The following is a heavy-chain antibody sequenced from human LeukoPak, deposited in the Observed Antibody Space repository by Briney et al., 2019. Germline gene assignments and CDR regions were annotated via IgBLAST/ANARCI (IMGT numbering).Heavy chain of an antibody. J-gene: IGHJ3*02. CDR3: ARGHLTMVRGVWGGAFDI. CDR1: GFTFSSYG. Sequence: PGRSLRLSCAASGFTFSSYGMHWVRQAPGKGLEWVAVIWYDGSNKYYADSVKGRFTISRDNSKNTLYLQMNSLRAEDTAVYYCARGHLTMVRGVWGGAFDIWGQGTMVTVSS. V-gene: IGHV3-33*01. D-gene: IGHD3-10*01. CDR2: IWYDGSNK.